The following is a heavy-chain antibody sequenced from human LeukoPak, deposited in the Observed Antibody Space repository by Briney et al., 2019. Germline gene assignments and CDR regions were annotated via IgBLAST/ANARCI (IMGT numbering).Heavy chain of an antibody. CDR3: ERTLAAVAEIWFDP. Sequence: ASVKVSCKASGGTFSSYAISWVRQAPGQGLEWMGGIIPIFGKANYAQKFQGRVTITTDESTSTAYMELSSLRSDDTAVYCCERTLAAVAEIWFDPWGQGTLVTVSS. CDR2: IIPIFGKA. J-gene: IGHJ5*02. CDR1: GGTFSSYA. D-gene: IGHD6-19*01. V-gene: IGHV1-69*05.